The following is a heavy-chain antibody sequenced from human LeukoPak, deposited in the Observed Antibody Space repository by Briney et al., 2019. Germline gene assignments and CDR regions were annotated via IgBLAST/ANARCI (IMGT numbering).Heavy chain of an antibody. Sequence: GASVKVSCKASGYTFTSYYMHWVRQAPGQRLEWMGWINAGNGNTKYSQKFQGRVTITRDTSASTAYMELSSLRSEDTAVYYCARATSGYPYYFDYWGQGTLVTVSS. CDR2: INAGNGNT. V-gene: IGHV1-3*01. J-gene: IGHJ4*02. CDR3: ARATSGYPYYFDY. CDR1: GYTFTSYY. D-gene: IGHD3-22*01.